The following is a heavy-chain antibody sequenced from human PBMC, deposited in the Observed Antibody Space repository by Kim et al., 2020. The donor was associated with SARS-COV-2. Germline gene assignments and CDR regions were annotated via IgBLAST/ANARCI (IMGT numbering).Heavy chain of an antibody. J-gene: IGHJ3*02. Sequence: NDNPSHKSRVTIAVDASKNQFSRERSSVTAADTAVYYCARDQREWGAFDIWGQGTMVTVSS. CDR3: ARDQREWGAFDI. D-gene: IGHD3-3*01. V-gene: IGHV4-59*01.